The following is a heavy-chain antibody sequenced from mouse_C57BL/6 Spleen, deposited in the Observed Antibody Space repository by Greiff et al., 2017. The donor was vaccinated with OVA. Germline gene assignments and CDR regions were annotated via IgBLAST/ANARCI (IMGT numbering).Heavy chain of an antibody. J-gene: IGHJ3*01. CDR1: GFTFNTYA. Sequence: EVKVVESGGGLVQPKGSLKLSCAASGFTFNTYAMHWVRQAPGKGLEWVARIRSKSSNYATYYADSVKDRFTISRDDSQSMLYLQMNNLKTEDTAMYYCVREGDYGSSYWFAYWGQGTLVTVSA. CDR3: VREGDYGSSYWFAY. D-gene: IGHD1-1*01. V-gene: IGHV10-3*01. CDR2: IRSKSSNYAT.